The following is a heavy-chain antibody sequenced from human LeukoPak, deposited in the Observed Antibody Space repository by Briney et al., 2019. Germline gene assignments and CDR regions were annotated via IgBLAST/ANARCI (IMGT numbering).Heavy chain of an antibody. V-gene: IGHV1-2*02. Sequence: ASVKVSCKASGYTFTGYYMHWVRQAPGQGLEWMGWINPNSGGTNYAQKFQGRVTMTRDTSISTAYMELSRLRSDDTAVYYCARIRGWLQSRGDFDYWGQGTLVTVSS. CDR1: GYTFTGYY. CDR3: ARIRGWLQSRGDFDY. J-gene: IGHJ4*02. CDR2: INPNSGGT. D-gene: IGHD5-24*01.